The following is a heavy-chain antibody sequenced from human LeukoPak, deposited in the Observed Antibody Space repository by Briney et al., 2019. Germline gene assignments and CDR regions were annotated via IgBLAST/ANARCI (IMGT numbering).Heavy chain of an antibody. V-gene: IGHV3-74*01. CDR3: VRDGDDFNFDY. J-gene: IGHJ4*02. D-gene: IGHD5-24*01. Sequence: GGPLRLSCAASGFTFRSYWMHWARQAPGKGLEWVSRVIRDGSFTNYADSVKGRFTISRDNAKNTLYLQMSGLRAEDTAVYFCVRDGDDFNFDYWGQGSLVTVSS. CDR2: VIRDGSFT. CDR1: GFTFRSYW.